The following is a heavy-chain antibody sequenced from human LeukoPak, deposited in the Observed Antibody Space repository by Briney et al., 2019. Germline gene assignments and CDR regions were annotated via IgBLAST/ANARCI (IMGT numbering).Heavy chain of an antibody. D-gene: IGHD3-22*01. CDR1: GGSFSGYY. CDR3: ARISSGYKYYYYYMDV. CDR2: INHSGST. V-gene: IGHV4-34*01. Sequence: SETLSPTCAVYGGSFSGYYWSWIRQPPGKGLEWIGEINHSGSTNYNPSLKSRVTISVDTSKNQFSLKLSSVTAADTAVYYCARISSGYKYYYYYMDVWGKGTTVTVSS. J-gene: IGHJ6*03.